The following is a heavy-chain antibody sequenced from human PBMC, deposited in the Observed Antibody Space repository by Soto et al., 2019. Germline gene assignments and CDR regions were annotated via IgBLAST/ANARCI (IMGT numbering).Heavy chain of an antibody. CDR3: AGGDNWNFAPFDY. Sequence: ASVKVSCKASGYTFTSYYMPWVRQAPGQGLEWMGIINPSGGSTSYAQKFQGRVTMTRDTSTSTVDMELSSLRSEDTAVYYCAGGDNWNFAPFDYWGQGTLVTVSS. D-gene: IGHD1-7*01. CDR1: GYTFTSYY. CDR2: INPSGGST. V-gene: IGHV1-46*01. J-gene: IGHJ4*02.